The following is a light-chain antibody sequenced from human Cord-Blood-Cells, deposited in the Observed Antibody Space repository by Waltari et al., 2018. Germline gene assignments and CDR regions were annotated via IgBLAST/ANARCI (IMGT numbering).Light chain of an antibody. CDR3: CSYAGSYV. CDR2: DVS. V-gene: IGLV2-11*01. CDR1: SSGVGGYNY. J-gene: IGLJ1*01. Sequence: SALTQPRSVSGSPGQSVTISCTGTSSGVGGYNYVSWYQQHPGKAPKLMIYDVSKRPSGVPDRFSGSKSGNTASLTISGLQAEDEADYYCCSYAGSYVFGTGTKVTVL.